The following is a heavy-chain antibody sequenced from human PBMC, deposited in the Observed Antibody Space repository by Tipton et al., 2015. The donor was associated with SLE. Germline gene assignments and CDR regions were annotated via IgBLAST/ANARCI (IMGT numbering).Heavy chain of an antibody. CDR3: ARDREAYSGSFEY. D-gene: IGHD5-12*01. J-gene: IGHJ4*02. CDR1: GYTFTNYA. Sequence: QVQLVQSGPEVKKPGASVKVSCKASGYTFTNYALNWVRQAPGQGLEWMGWIDTNTGNPTYAQGFTGHFVFSLDTAVTTAYLQISSLKAEDTAVYYCARDREAYSGSFEYWGQGTLVTVSA. CDR2: IDTNTGNP. V-gene: IGHV7-4-1*02.